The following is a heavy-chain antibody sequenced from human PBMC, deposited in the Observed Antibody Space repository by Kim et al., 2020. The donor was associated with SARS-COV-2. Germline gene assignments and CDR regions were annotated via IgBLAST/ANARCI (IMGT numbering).Heavy chain of an antibody. V-gene: IGHV3-23*01. D-gene: IGHD3-10*01. CDR3: AKHILRWFGEPSYGMDV. J-gene: IGHJ6*02. Sequence: GGSLRLSCAASGFTFSSYAMSWVRQAPGKGLEWVSAISGSGGSTYYADSVKGRFTISRDNSKNTLYLQMNSLRAEDTAVYYCAKHILRWFGEPSYGMDVWGQGTTVTVSS. CDR1: GFTFSSYA. CDR2: ISGSGGST.